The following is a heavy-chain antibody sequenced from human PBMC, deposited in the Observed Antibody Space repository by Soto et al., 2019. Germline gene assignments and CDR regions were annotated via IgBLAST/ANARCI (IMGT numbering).Heavy chain of an antibody. J-gene: IGHJ4*02. Sequence: EVQLVESGGGLVQPGGSLRLSCAASGFTFSSYDMHWVRQATGKGLEWVSAIGTAGDTYYPGSVKGRFTISRENAKNSLYLQMNSLRAGDTAVYYCARFGWRDGPAVWGQGTLVTVSS. CDR2: IGTAGDT. D-gene: IGHD6-19*01. CDR1: GFTFSSYD. CDR3: ARFGWRDGPAV. V-gene: IGHV3-13*01.